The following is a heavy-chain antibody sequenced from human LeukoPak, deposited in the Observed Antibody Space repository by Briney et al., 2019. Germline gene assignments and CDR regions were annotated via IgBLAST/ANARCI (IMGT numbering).Heavy chain of an antibody. CDR1: GGSISSYY. CDR2: IYYSGST. CDR3: ARGESVGATAWYFDL. D-gene: IGHD1-26*01. V-gene: IGHV4-59*01. J-gene: IGHJ2*01. Sequence: PSETLSLTCTVSGGSISSYYWSWIRQPPGKGLEWIGYIYYSGSTNYNPSLKSRVTVSVDTSKNQFSLKLSSVTAADTAVYYCARGESVGATAWYFDLWGRGTLVTVSS.